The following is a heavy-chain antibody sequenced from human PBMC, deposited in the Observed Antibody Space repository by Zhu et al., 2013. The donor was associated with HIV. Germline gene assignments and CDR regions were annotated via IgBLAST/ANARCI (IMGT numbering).Heavy chain of an antibody. D-gene: IGHD3-10*01. CDR3: ARVDYYGSGSYFDS. CDR1: GGSISAYY. J-gene: IGHJ4*02. V-gene: IGHV4-34*10. CDR2: VTYSGNT. Sequence: QVQLQESGPGVVKPSETLSLTCTVSGGSISAYYWSWIRQPPGKGLEWIGQVTYSGNTNYNPSLKSRLTISIDTSKNQFSLRLSSVNAADTAVYYCARVDYYGSGSYFDSWGQGKWSPSPQ.